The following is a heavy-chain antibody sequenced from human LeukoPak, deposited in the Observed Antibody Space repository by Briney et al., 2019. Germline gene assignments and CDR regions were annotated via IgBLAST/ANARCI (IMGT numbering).Heavy chain of an antibody. V-gene: IGHV1-2*02. CDR3: ARDGSSGYYYVDY. J-gene: IGHJ4*02. CDR2: INPNSGGT. D-gene: IGHD3-22*01. CDR1: GCTFTGYY. Sequence: ASVKVSCKASGCTFTGYYMHWVRQAPGQGLERMGWINPNSGGTNYAQKFQGRVTMTRDTSISTAYMELSRLRSDDTAVYYCARDGSSGYYYVDYWGQGTLVTVSS.